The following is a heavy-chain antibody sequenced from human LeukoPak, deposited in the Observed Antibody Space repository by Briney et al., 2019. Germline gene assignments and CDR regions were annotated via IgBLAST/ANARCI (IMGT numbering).Heavy chain of an antibody. J-gene: IGHJ6*03. CDR3: ARGEYCSSTSCQHYYMDV. D-gene: IGHD2-2*01. CDR2: IIPIFGTA. CDR1: GGTFSSYA. Sequence: SVTVSCKASGGTFSSYAISWVRQAPGQGLEWMEGIIPIFGTANYAQKFQGRVTITTVESTSTAYMELSSLRSEDTAVYYCARGEYCSSTSCQHYYMDVWGKGTTVTVSS. V-gene: IGHV1-69*05.